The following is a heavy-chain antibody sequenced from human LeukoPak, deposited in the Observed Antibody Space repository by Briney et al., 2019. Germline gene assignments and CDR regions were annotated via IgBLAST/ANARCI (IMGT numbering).Heavy chain of an antibody. CDR3: ARAYFDWMYYYYYMDV. Sequence: GASVKVSCKASGYTFTGYYMHWVRQAPGQGLEWMGWINPNSGGTNYAQKFQGRVTMTRDTSISTAYMELSRLRSDDTAVYYCARAYFDWMYYYYYMDVWGKGTTVTVSS. D-gene: IGHD3-9*01. V-gene: IGHV1-2*02. CDR1: GYTFTGYY. CDR2: INPNSGGT. J-gene: IGHJ6*03.